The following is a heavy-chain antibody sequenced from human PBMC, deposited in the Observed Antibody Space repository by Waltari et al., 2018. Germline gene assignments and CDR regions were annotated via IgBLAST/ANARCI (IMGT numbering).Heavy chain of an antibody. CDR3: ARHIRTDTAMVEYYFDY. J-gene: IGHJ4*02. CDR2: IYPGDSDT. CDR1: GYSFTSYW. Sequence: EVQLVQSGAEVKKPGESLKISCKGSGYSFTSYWIGWVRQMPGKGMEWMGIIYPGDSDTRYSPSFQGQFTISADKSISTAYLQWSSLKASDTAMYYCARHIRTDTAMVEYYFDYWGQGPLVTVSS. V-gene: IGHV5-51*01. D-gene: IGHD5-18*01.